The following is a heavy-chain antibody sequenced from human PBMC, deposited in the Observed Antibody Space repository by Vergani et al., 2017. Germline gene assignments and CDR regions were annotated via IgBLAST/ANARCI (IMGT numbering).Heavy chain of an antibody. CDR1: GGSISSSNW. J-gene: IGHJ5*02. D-gene: IGHD3-10*01. CDR3: ARGYSSYYYGSGRWFDP. CDR2: IYHSGST. Sequence: QVQLQESGPGLVKPPGTLSLTCAVSGGSISSSNWWSWVRQPPRKGLEWIGEIYHSGSTNYNPSLKSRVTISVDKSKYQFSLKLSSVTAADTAVYYCARGYSSYYYGSGRWFDPWGQGTLVTVSS. V-gene: IGHV4-4*03.